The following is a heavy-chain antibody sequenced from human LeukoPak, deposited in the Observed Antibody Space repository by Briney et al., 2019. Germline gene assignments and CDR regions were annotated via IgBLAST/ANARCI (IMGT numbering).Heavy chain of an antibody. V-gene: IGHV3-23*01. CDR3: AKDSSSWLDYFDY. Sequence: PGGSLRLSCAASEFTFSSYAMSWVRQAPGKGLEWVTAISGSGGSTYYADSVKGRFTISRDNAKNSLYLQMNSLRAEDTALYYCAKDSSSWLDYFDYWGQGTLVTVSS. D-gene: IGHD6-13*01. CDR1: EFTFSSYA. CDR2: ISGSGGST. J-gene: IGHJ4*02.